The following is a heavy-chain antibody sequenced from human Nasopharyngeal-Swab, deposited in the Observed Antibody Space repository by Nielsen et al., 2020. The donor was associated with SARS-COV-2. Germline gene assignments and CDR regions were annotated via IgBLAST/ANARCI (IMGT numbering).Heavy chain of an antibody. J-gene: IGHJ1*01. Sequence: ASVKVSCKPSGYTFTDYYMHWVRQAPGQGLEWMGWMNPHNGGTNYEQKFQGRVTMTRDTSISTGYMELRNLRSDDTAVYYCARGGWDLSEYFSHWGQGTLVTVSS. CDR3: ARGGWDLSEYFSH. CDR1: GYTFTDYY. CDR2: MNPHNGGT. V-gene: IGHV1-2*02. D-gene: IGHD1-26*01.